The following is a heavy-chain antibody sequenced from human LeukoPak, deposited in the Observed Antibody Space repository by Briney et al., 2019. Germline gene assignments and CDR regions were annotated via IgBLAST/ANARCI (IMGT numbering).Heavy chain of an antibody. CDR3: AVEMATIRGDAFDI. Sequence: ASVKVSCKASGYTFTSYDINWVRQATGQGLEWMGWMNPNSGNTGYAQKFQGRVTMTRNTSISTAYMGLSSLRSEDTAVYYCAVEMATIRGDAFDIWGQGTMVTVSS. CDR2: MNPNSGNT. D-gene: IGHD5-24*01. J-gene: IGHJ3*02. CDR1: GYTFTSYD. V-gene: IGHV1-8*01.